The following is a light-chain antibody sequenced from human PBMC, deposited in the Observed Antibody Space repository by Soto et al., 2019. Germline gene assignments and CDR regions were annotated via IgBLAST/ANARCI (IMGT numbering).Light chain of an antibody. Sequence: QSALTQPASVSGSPGQSITISCSGNAVSYQLVSWYQQQPGKAPKLILYNVTRRPSGVSNRLSGFKSGTTASLKITGLQAEDEADYYCCSFVGVTNDVFGNGTKLTVL. J-gene: IGLJ1*01. CDR3: CSFVGVTNDV. V-gene: IGLV2-23*02. CDR2: NVT. CDR1: GNAVSYQL.